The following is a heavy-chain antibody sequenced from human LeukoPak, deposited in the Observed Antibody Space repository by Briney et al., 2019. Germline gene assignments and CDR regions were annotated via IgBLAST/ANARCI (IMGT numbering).Heavy chain of an antibody. CDR1: GFTFSSYA. J-gene: IGHJ4*02. CDR3: ARDYYDSSGYPQRAY. CDR2: ISYDGSNK. D-gene: IGHD3-22*01. V-gene: IGHV3-30-3*01. Sequence: PGGSLRLSCAASGFTFSSYAMHWVRQAPGKGLEWVAVISYDGSNKYYADSVKGRFTISRDNSKNTLYLQMNSLRAEDTAVYYCARDYYDSSGYPQRAYWGQGTLVTVSS.